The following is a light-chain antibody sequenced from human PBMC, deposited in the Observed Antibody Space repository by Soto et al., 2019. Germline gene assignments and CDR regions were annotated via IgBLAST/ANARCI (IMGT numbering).Light chain of an antibody. Sequence: QSVLTQPPSVSEAPRQRVTISCSRSSSNIGNNAVNWYQQLPGKAPKLLIYYDDLLPSGVSDRFSGSKSGTSASLAISGLQSEDEADYYCATWYDSLNGVVFGGGTKLTVL. CDR2: YDD. CDR1: SSNIGNNA. J-gene: IGLJ2*01. CDR3: ATWYDSLNGVV. V-gene: IGLV1-36*01.